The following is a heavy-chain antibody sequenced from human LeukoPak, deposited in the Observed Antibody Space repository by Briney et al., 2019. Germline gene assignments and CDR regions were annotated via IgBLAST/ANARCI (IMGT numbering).Heavy chain of an antibody. Sequence: GASVKVSCKASGYTFTSYGISWVRQAPGQGLEWMGWISAYNGNTNYAQKLQGRVTMTTDTSTSTAYMELRSLRSDDTAVYYCARTPNPFSAAAGTAPRDYWGQGTLVTVSS. D-gene: IGHD6-13*01. V-gene: IGHV1-18*01. J-gene: IGHJ4*02. CDR1: GYTFTSYG. CDR3: ARTPNPFSAAAGTAPRDY. CDR2: ISAYNGNT.